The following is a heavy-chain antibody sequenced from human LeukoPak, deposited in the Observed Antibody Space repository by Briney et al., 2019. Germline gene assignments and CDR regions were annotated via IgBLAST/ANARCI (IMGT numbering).Heavy chain of an antibody. V-gene: IGHV4-4*08. CDR1: GGSISTYS. CDR3: ARDAGGTWFDP. CDR2: VNSHGGT. Sequence: PSETLSLTCTVSGGSISTYSWNWIRQPPGQGLEWIGYVNSHGGTYNNPSLKSRVTVSLGMSKNQFSLKLSSATAADTAVYYCARDAGGTWFDPWGQGILVTVSS. J-gene: IGHJ5*02.